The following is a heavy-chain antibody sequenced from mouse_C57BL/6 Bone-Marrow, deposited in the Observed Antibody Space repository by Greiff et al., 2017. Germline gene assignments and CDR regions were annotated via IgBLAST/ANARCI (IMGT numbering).Heavy chain of an antibody. CDR3: SRGDDFDY. Sequence: QVQLQQPGAELVMPGASVKLSCKASGYTFTSYWMHWVKQRPGQGLEWIGEIDPSDSYTNYNQKFKGKSTLTVDKSSSTAYMQLSCLTSEDSAVYYCSRGDDFDYWGQGTTLTVSS. CDR2: IDPSDSYT. J-gene: IGHJ2*01. V-gene: IGHV1-69*01. CDR1: GYTFTSYW. D-gene: IGHD3-3*01.